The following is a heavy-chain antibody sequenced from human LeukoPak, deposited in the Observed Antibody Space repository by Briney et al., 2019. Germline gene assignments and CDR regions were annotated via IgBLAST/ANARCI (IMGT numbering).Heavy chain of an antibody. CDR2: INPNSGGT. CDR3: ARGYIPGYSSGWYGDYYYGMDV. Sequence: ASVKVSCKASGYTFTGYYMHWVRQAPGQGLEWMGWINPNSGGTNYAQKFQGRVTMTRDTSISTAYMELSRLRSDDTAVYYCARGYIPGYSSGWYGDYYYGMDVWGQGTTVTVSS. CDR1: GYTFTGYY. V-gene: IGHV1-2*02. D-gene: IGHD6-19*01. J-gene: IGHJ6*02.